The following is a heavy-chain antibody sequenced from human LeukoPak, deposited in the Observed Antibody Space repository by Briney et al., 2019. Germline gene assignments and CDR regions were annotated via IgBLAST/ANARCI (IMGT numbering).Heavy chain of an antibody. D-gene: IGHD6-13*01. V-gene: IGHV4-34*01. CDR1: GGSFSGYY. CDR3: ARGGRKYSSSWYLYYYYGMDV. J-gene: IGHJ6*02. Sequence: PSETLSLTCAVYGGSFSGYYWSWLRQPPGKGLEWIGEINHSGSTNYNPSLKSRVTISVDTSKNQFSLKLSSVTAADTAVYYCARGGRKYSSSWYLYYYYGMDVWGQGTTVTVSS. CDR2: INHSGST.